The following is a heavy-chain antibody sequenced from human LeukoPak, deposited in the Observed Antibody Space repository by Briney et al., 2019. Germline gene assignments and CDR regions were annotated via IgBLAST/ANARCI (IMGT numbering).Heavy chain of an antibody. CDR3: AREDGYCSGGNCYSYFDS. J-gene: IGHJ4*02. CDR1: GFTFSNSW. Sequence: GGSLRLSCAASGFTFSNSWMSWVRQAPGKGLEWVAYIKKTGSETYYVDSVKGRFTITRDNARNSLFLQMNSLRAEDTAVYYCAREDGYCSGGNCYSYFDSWGQGTPVTVSS. V-gene: IGHV3-7*01. CDR2: IKKTGSET. D-gene: IGHD2-15*01.